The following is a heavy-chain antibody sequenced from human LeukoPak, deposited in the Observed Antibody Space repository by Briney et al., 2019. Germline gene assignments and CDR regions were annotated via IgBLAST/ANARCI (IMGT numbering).Heavy chain of an antibody. CDR3: ARVLSGRGSLYDYYYYMDV. Sequence: GGSLRLSCAASGFTVSSNYMSWVSQAPGKWLEWVSVTYSNGRTYYADSVKGRFTISRDISKNTLYLQMNSLRAEDTAVYYCARVLSGRGSLYDYYYYMDVWGKGTTVTISS. J-gene: IGHJ6*03. CDR1: GFTVSSNY. V-gene: IGHV3-53*01. D-gene: IGHD3-10*01. CDR2: TYSNGRT.